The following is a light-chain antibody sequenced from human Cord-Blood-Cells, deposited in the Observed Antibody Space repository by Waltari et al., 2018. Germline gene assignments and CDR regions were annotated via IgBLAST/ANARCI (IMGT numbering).Light chain of an antibody. J-gene: IGKJ4*01. CDR1: QSISSY. CDR3: QQSYSTLLT. CDR2: AAS. Sequence: DIQMNQSPSSLSASVGDRVTIPCRASQSISSYLNWYQQKPGKAPKLLIYAASSLQSGVPSRFSGSGSGTDFTLTISSLQPEDFATYYCQQSYSTLLTFGGGTKVEIK. V-gene: IGKV1-39*01.